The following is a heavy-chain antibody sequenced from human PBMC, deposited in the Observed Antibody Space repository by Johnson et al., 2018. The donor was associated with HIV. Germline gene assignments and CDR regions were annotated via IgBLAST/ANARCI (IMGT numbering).Heavy chain of an antibody. Sequence: VQLVESGGGVVQPGRSLRLSCAASGFTFDDYAMHWVRQAPGKGLEWVSGISWNSGSIGYADSVKGRFTISRDNAKNSHYLHMNSLRAEDTAVYYCARGLAADAVDSWGQGTMVTVSS. CDR2: ISWNSGSI. J-gene: IGHJ3*02. V-gene: IGHV3-9*01. CDR3: ARGLAADAVDS. D-gene: IGHD6-13*01. CDR1: GFTFDDYA.